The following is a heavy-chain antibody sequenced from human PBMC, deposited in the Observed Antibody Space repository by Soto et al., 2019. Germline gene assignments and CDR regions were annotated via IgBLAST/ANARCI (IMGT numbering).Heavy chain of an antibody. V-gene: IGHV4-31*03. J-gene: IGHJ4*02. D-gene: IGHD3-22*01. CDR2: MHYSGST. CDR3: ARGTTYYYDTSGYPHYFDY. CDR1: GGSISSSGYY. Sequence: SETLSLTCTVSGGSISSSGYYWSWIRQHPGKGLECIGYMHYSGSTYYNPSLKSRVTISVDTSKNQFSLKLSSVTAADTALYYCARGTTYYYDTSGYPHYFDYWSQGTLVTVSS.